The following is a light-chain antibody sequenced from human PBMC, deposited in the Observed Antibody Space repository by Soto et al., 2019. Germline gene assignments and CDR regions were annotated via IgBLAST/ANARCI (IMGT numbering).Light chain of an antibody. J-gene: IGKJ4*01. CDR1: QTVRNNY. CDR3: EYYGTSIT. CDR2: GAS. V-gene: IGKV3-20*01. Sequence: EFVLTQSPGTLCLSPGDRATLSCRASQTVRNNYLAWYQQKPGQAPRLLIFGASSRATGIPDRFSGSGSGTDFTLTFTRLEPEDFAVYYCEYYGTSITFGGGTKV.